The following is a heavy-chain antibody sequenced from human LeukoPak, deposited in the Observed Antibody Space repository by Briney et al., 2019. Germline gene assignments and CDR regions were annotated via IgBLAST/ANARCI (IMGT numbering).Heavy chain of an antibody. J-gene: IGHJ5*02. V-gene: IGHV4-30-4*07. D-gene: IGHD6-13*01. Sequence: SQTLSLTCAVSGGSISSGGYSWSWIRQPPGKGLEWIGYLYYTGSTYYNPSLKSRVTMSVDTSKNQFSLTLSSVTAADTAVYYCARTHSSRYNWFDPWGQGTLVTVSS. CDR2: LYYTGST. CDR1: GGSISSGGYS. CDR3: ARTHSSRYNWFDP.